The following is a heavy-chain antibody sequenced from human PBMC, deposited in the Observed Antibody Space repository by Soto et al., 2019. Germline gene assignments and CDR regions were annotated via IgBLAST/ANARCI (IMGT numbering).Heavy chain of an antibody. CDR1: GGTFSNYA. V-gene: IGHV1-69*01. Sequence: QVQLVQSGAEVKKPGSSVKVSCRASGGTFSNYAISWVRQAPGQGLEWMGGIVPAFGTPNYAQNLQGRITITADDSTTTVYMGLSSLRSEATAVYYCARGATIFGVAAYSYYEMKVWGQGTTVTVSS. CDR2: IVPAFGTP. D-gene: IGHD3-3*01. CDR3: ARGATIFGVAAYSYYEMKV. J-gene: IGHJ6*01.